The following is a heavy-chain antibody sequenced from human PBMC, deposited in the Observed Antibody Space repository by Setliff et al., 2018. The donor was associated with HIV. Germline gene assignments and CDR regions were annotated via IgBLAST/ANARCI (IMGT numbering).Heavy chain of an antibody. J-gene: IGHJ5*02. D-gene: IGHD6-19*01. CDR2: ITDDGLST. Sequence: PGGSLRLSCAASGFAFGSFAMSWIRQAPGKALEWVSSITDDGLSTFYAGSVRSRFTVSRDNSRNTLSLQMNGLRGEDTAFYYCVLGGLSSGWGVSWGQGTLVTVSS. CDR1: GFAFGSFA. CDR3: VLGGLSSGWGVS. V-gene: IGHV3-23*01.